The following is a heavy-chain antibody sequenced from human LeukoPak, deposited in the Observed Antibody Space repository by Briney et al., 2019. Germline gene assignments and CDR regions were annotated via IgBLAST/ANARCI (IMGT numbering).Heavy chain of an antibody. CDR1: GDFISSDAFY. CDR3: ARGVSVYYDSSGHYYFDY. D-gene: IGHD3-22*01. J-gene: IGHJ4*02. CDR2: IYYSGST. Sequence: SETLSLTCTVSGDFISSDAFYWSWVRQHPGKGLEWIGYIYYSGSTSYNPSLNSRPTISVDTSKSQFSLKLRSVTAADTAVYYCARGVSVYYDSSGHYYFDYWGQGTLVTVSS. V-gene: IGHV4-31*03.